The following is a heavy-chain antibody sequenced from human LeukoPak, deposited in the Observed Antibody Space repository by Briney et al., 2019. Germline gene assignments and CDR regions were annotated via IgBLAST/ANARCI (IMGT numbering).Heavy chain of an antibody. Sequence: SVKVSCKASGGTFSSYAISWVRRAPGQGIEWMGGIIPIFGTANYAQKFQGRVTITADESTSTAYMELSSLRSEDTAVYYCARVAPIYGDYDDAFDIWGQGTMVTVSS. J-gene: IGHJ3*02. D-gene: IGHD4-17*01. CDR1: GGTFSSYA. V-gene: IGHV1-69*13. CDR3: ARVAPIYGDYDDAFDI. CDR2: IIPIFGTA.